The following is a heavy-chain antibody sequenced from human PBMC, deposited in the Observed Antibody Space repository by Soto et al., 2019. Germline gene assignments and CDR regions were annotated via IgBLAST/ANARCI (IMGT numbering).Heavy chain of an antibody. CDR3: ARRLESLLVVPAERVGYMDV. CDR2: MNPNSGNT. D-gene: IGHD2-2*01. J-gene: IGHJ6*03. V-gene: IGHV1-8*01. Sequence: ASVKVSCKASGYTFTSYDINWVRQATGQGLEWMGWMNPNSGNTGYAQKFQGRVTMTRNTSISTAYMELSSLRSEDTAVYYCARRLESLLVVPAERVGYMDVWGKGTTVTVSS. CDR1: GYTFTSYD.